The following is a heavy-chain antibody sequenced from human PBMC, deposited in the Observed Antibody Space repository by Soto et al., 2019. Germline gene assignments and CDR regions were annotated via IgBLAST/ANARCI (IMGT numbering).Heavy chain of an antibody. V-gene: IGHV4-59*01. CDR2: IYYSGST. J-gene: IGHJ3*02. CDR3: ARDLGDYYDSDAFDI. D-gene: IGHD3-22*01. CDR1: GGFINKYY. Sequence: SETLSLTCTVSGGFINKYYWSWMRQPPGKGLEWIGYIYYSGSTNYNPSLESRVAISVDTSKNQFSLKLSSVTAADTAVYYCARDLGDYYDSDAFDIWGQGTMVTVSS.